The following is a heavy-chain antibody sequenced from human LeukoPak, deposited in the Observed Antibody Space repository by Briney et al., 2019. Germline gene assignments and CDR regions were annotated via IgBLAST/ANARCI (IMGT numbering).Heavy chain of an antibody. V-gene: IGHV4-38-2*01. D-gene: IGHD1-26*01. CDR2: IYHSGST. CDR1: GFTFSSYE. J-gene: IGHJ3*02. CDR3: ARIVDAFDI. Sequence: PGGSLRLSCAASGFTFSSYEMNWVRQPPGKGLEWIGSIYHSGSTYYNPSLKSRVTISVDTSKNQFSLKLSSVTAADTAVYYCARIVDAFDIWGQGTMVTVSS.